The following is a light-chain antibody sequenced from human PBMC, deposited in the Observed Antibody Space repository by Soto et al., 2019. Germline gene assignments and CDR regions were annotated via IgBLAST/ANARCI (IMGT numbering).Light chain of an antibody. CDR2: DTS. CDR1: QSVSSY. Sequence: EIVLTQSPATLSLSPGERATISCRASQSVSSYLAWYQQKPGKAPRLLIYDTSNWATGIPARFSGSGSGTDFTLTISSLQPEDFAVYYCQKRSNWPLTFGGGTKVEIK. J-gene: IGKJ4*01. CDR3: QKRSNWPLT. V-gene: IGKV3-11*01.